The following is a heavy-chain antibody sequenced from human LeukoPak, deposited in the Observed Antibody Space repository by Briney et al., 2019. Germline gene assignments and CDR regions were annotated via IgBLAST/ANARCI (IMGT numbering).Heavy chain of an antibody. J-gene: IGHJ4*02. CDR3: ARGYGSGSYYNSYYFDY. V-gene: IGHV1-18*04. Sequence: GASVKVSCKASGYTFTSYGISWVRQAPGQGGEWMGWISAYNGNTNYAQKLQGRVTMTTDTSTSTAYMELRSLRSDDTAVYYCARGYGSGSYYNSYYFDYWGQGTLVTVSS. CDR2: ISAYNGNT. D-gene: IGHD3-10*01. CDR1: GYTFTSYG.